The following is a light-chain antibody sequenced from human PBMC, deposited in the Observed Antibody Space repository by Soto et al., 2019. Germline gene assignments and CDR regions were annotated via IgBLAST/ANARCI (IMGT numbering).Light chain of an antibody. CDR3: GTWDDSLSAVV. CDR2: DNS. J-gene: IGLJ2*01. CDR1: SSNIGVKS. Sequence: QSVLTQPPSVSAAPGQTVTISCSGSSSNIGVKSVSWYQQLPRTAPKLLIYDNSERPSGIPDRFPASKSGTSATLGITGLQTGDEADYYCGTWDDSLSAVVFGGGTKLTVL. V-gene: IGLV1-51*01.